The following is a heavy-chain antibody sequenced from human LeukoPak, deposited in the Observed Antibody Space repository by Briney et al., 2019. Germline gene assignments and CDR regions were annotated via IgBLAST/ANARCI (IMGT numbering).Heavy chain of an antibody. CDR2: INPKNGGT. CDR1: GYTFTGNY. V-gene: IGHV1-2*02. D-gene: IGHD3-22*01. CDR3: ARVFHPYYYDSRGYKVVSDYYYYMDV. J-gene: IGHJ6*03. Sequence: ASVKVSCKASGYTFTGNYIHWVRQAPGQGLEWMGWINPKNGGTIYAPKFQGRVTMTRDTSISTAYMDVSRLRSEDTAVYFCARVFHPYYYDSRGYKVVSDYYYYMDVWGKGTTVTVSS.